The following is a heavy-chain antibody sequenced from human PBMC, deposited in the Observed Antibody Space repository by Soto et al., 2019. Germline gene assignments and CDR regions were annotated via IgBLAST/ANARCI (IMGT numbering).Heavy chain of an antibody. D-gene: IGHD5-12*01. CDR1: GGTFSSYA. CDR3: ARTGYSGYEGYYYYYGMDV. CDR2: IIPIFGTA. V-gene: IGHV1-69*01. J-gene: IGHJ6*02. Sequence: QVQLVQSGAEVKKPGSSVKVSCKASGGTFSSYAIGWVRQAPGQGLEWMGGIIPIFGTANYAQKFQGRVTIPADESTSTAYMELSSLRSEDTAVYYCARTGYSGYEGYYYYYGMDVWGQGTTVTVSS.